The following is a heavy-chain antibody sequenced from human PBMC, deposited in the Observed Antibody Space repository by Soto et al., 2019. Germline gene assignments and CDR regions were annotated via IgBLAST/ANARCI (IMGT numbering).Heavy chain of an antibody. CDR3: XXXXYXDTTSCYGHYYYYYMDV. Sequence: QVQLQQWGAGLLKPSETLSLTCAVYGGTFSGYYWSWIRQPPGKGLEWIGEINLSGSTNYNPSLKSRVTISVXXXXXXXXXXXXXXXXXXXXXXXXXXXXYXDTTSCYGHYYYYYMDVWGKGTTVTVXS. D-gene: IGHD2-2*01. CDR2: INLSGST. V-gene: IGHV4-34*02. J-gene: IGHJ6*03. CDR1: GGTFSGYY.